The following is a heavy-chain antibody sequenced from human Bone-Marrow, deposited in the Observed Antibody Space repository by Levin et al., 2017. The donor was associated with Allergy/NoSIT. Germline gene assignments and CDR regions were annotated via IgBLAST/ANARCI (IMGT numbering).Heavy chain of an antibody. CDR1: GFTFGDYA. D-gene: IGHD5-18*01. CDR2: IRSKAYGGTT. Sequence: SCTASGFTFGDYAMSWVRQAPAKGLEWVGFIRSKAYGGTTEYAASVKGRFTISRDDSKSIAYLQMNSLKTEDTAVYYCTRDLSGGYSYGYGLGWFDPWGQGTLVTVSS. CDR3: TRDLSGGYSYGYGLGWFDP. V-gene: IGHV3-49*04. J-gene: IGHJ5*02.